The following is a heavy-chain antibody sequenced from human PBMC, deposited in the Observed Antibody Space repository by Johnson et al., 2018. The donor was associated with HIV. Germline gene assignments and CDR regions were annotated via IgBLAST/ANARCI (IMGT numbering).Heavy chain of an antibody. CDR3: AREGFIPVLLRGGAFDI. D-gene: IGHD3-10*01. CDR2: ISSSGSTI. CDR1: GFKLYEYD. J-gene: IGHJ3*02. V-gene: IGHV3-11*04. Sequence: VQLVESGGDVVRPGGSLRISCVASGFKLYEYDVSWVRQVPGKGLEWISYISSSGSTIYYADAVKGRFTISRDNGKNSLYLQMNSLRAEDTAVYYCAREGFIPVLLRGGAFDIWGQGTMVTVSS.